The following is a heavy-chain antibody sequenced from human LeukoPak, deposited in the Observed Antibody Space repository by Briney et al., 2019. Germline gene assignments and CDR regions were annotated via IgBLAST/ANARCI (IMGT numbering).Heavy chain of an antibody. CDR1: GGSISSSNYY. CDR2: IYCSGST. J-gene: IGHJ4*02. CDR3: ARGDYVWGSYRYYFDY. V-gene: IGHV4-39*01. D-gene: IGHD3-16*02. Sequence: SETLSLTCTVSGGSISSSNYYWGWIRQPPGKGLEWVGSIYCSGSTHYNPSLKSRVTISVDTSKNQFSLKLSSATAADTAVYYCARGDYVWGSYRYYFDYWGQGTLVTVSS.